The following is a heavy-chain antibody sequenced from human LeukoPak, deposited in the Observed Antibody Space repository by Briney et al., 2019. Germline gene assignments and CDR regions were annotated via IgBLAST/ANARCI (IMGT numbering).Heavy chain of an antibody. D-gene: IGHD3-10*01. CDR1: GGSFSGYY. V-gene: IGHV4-34*01. CDR2: INHSGST. CDR3: ARGRLGGSGLRYFDY. Sequence: SETLSLTCAVYGGSFSGYYWSWIRQPPGKGLEWIGEINHSGSTNYNPSLKSRVTISVDTSKNQFSLKLSSVTAADTAVYYCARGRLGGSGLRYFDYWGRGTLVTVSS. J-gene: IGHJ4*02.